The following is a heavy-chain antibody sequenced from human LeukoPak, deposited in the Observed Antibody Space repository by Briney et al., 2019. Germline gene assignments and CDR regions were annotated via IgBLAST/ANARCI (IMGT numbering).Heavy chain of an antibody. D-gene: IGHD6-19*01. V-gene: IGHV4-4*07. CDR2: IYTSGST. J-gene: IGHJ4*02. Sequence: SETLSLTCTVSGGSISSYYWSWIRQPAGKGLEWIGRIYTSGSTNYNPSLKSRVTMSVDTSKNQFSLKLSSVTAADTAVYYCARGRVEDSSGWYSYYFDYWGQGTLVTVSS. CDR3: ARGRVEDSSGWYSYYFDY. CDR1: GGSISSYY.